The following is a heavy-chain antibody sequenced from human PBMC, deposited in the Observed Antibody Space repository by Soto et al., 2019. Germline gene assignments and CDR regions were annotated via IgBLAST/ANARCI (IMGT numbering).Heavy chain of an antibody. CDR2: INHSGST. CDR3: ARVGWSTSMDV. V-gene: IGHV4-34*01. Sequence: ETLSLTCAVYGGSFSGYYWSWIRQPPGKGLEWIGEINHSGSTNYNPSLKSRVTISVDTSKNQFSLKLSSVTAADTAVYYCARVGWSTSMDVWGQGTTVTVSS. J-gene: IGHJ6*02. CDR1: GGSFSGYY. D-gene: IGHD3-3*01.